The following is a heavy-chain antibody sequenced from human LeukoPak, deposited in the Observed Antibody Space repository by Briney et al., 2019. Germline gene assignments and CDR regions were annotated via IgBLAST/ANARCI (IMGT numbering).Heavy chain of an antibody. CDR2: ISSSSSYI. V-gene: IGHV3-21*01. D-gene: IGHD3-9*01. J-gene: IGHJ4*02. CDR3: ARAPSPRYFDWLLFPDY. Sequence: GGSLRLSCAASGFTFSSYSMNWVRQAPGKGLEWVSSISSSSSYIYYADSVKGRFTISRDNAKNSLYLQMNSLRAEDTAVYYCARAPSPRYFDWLLFPDYWGQGTLVTVSS. CDR1: GFTFSSYS.